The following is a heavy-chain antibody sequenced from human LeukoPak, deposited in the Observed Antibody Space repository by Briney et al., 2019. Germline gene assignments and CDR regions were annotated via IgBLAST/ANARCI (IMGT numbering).Heavy chain of an antibody. CDR1: GFTFSAYW. V-gene: IGHV3-7*03. D-gene: IGHD4-23*01. CDR3: ARKTVVGSYFDY. CDR2: IKQDGSDK. J-gene: IGHJ4*02. Sequence: GGSLRLSCAASGFTFSAYWMSRVRQAPGKGLEWVANIKQDGSDKYYVDSVKGRFTISRDNAKNSLYLQMNSLRAEDTAVYYCARKTVVGSYFDYWGQGTPVTVSS.